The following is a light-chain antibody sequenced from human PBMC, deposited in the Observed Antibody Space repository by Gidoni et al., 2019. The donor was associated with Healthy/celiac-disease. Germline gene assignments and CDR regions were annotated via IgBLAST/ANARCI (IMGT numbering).Light chain of an antibody. V-gene: IGKV3-11*01. CDR2: DAT. Sequence: EIVLTQSPATLSLSPGERATLSCSASLSGSSYVAWYQQKPGQAPRLLIYDATNRATGIPARFSGSGSGTDFTLTISSLEPEDFAVYYCQQRSNWPLTFGGGTKVEIK. CDR3: QQRSNWPLT. CDR1: LSGSSY. J-gene: IGKJ4*01.